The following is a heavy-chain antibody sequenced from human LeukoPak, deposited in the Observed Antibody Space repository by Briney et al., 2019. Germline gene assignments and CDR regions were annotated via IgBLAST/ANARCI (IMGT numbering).Heavy chain of an antibody. Sequence: SSETLSLTCTVSGGSISSYYWSWIRQPAGKGLEWIGRIYTSGTTHYNPSLKSRVTISVDTSKNQFSLKLSSVTAADTAVYYCARHSTRGITMVRGAFDPWGQGTLVTVSS. CDR1: GGSISSYY. CDR2: IYTSGTT. D-gene: IGHD3-10*01. J-gene: IGHJ5*02. V-gene: IGHV4-4*07. CDR3: ARHSTRGITMVRGAFDP.